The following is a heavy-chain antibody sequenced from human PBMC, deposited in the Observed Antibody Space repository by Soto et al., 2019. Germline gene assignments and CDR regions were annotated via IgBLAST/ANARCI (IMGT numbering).Heavy chain of an antibody. D-gene: IGHD3-10*01. CDR3: TRGPWFIGDITSFDY. J-gene: IGHJ4*02. CDR1: GFTFRTYG. Sequence: PGGSLRLSCAASGFTFRTYGMHWVRQAPGKGLEWVALIWNDGNKKTYADSVKGRFTLSRDNSKNTLLLEMNNLIAEDTAVYYCTRGPWFIGDITSFDYWGQGIQVTVSS. V-gene: IGHV3-30*02. CDR2: IWNDGNKK.